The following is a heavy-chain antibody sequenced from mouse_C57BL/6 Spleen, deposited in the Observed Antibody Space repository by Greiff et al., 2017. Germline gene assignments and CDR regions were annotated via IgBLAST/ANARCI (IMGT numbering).Heavy chain of an antibody. D-gene: IGHD4-1*01. CDR3: ASGGPWFAY. Sequence: VQLQQPGAELVKPGASVKLSCKASGYTFTSSWMHLVQQRPGRGLEWIGRIDPNRGGTKYNEKFKSKATLTVDKPSSTAYMQLSSLTSEDSAVYYCASGGPWFAYWGQGTLVTVSA. J-gene: IGHJ3*01. V-gene: IGHV1-72*01. CDR1: GYTFTSSW. CDR2: IDPNRGGT.